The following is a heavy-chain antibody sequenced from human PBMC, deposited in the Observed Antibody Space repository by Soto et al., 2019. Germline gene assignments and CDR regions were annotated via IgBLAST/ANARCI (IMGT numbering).Heavy chain of an antibody. CDR1: GFTFGTYG. CDR2: IKSGGETT. D-gene: IGHD3-10*01. J-gene: IGHJ2*01. V-gene: IGHV3-23*01. CDR3: AKAPRGGHYGDWYFDL. Sequence: EVQLLESGGGLVQPGGSLRLSCAGSGFTFGTYGMSWVRLAPGRGLEWVSAIKSGGETTYYPDSVKGRFTSSRDNSKNPLYTQMNSLRAEDTAIYDCAKAPRGGHYGDWYFDLWGRGTLVTVSS.